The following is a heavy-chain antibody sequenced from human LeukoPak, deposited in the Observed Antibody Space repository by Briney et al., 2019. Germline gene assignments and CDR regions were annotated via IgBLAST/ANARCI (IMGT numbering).Heavy chain of an antibody. CDR2: MYSRGDT. D-gene: IGHD6-13*01. V-gene: IGHV3-53*01. CDR3: ARDAPQVPAAGVLAS. CDR1: GFTVSDNY. Sequence: GGSLRLSCAASGFTVSDNYMSWVRQAPGKGLEWVSVMYSRGDTYYADSVKGRFTFSRDISKNTLYLQMNGLRTEDTAMYYCARDAPQVPAAGVLASWGEGTLVTVSS. J-gene: IGHJ5*02.